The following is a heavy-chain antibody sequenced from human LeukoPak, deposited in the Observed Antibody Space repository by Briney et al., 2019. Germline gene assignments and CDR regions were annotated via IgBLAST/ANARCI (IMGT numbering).Heavy chain of an antibody. J-gene: IGHJ4*02. CDR1: GYMFTDHY. D-gene: IGHD6-13*01. CDR2: INPNSGGT. CDR3: ARSPSGIAAAGLTYYFDY. Sequence: ASVTVSCTASGYMFTDHYMHWVRQAPGQGLEWMGWINPNSGGTNYAQKFQGRVTMTRDTSISTAYMELSSLRSDDTAVYYCARSPSGIAAAGLTYYFDYWGQGTLVTVSS. V-gene: IGHV1-2*02.